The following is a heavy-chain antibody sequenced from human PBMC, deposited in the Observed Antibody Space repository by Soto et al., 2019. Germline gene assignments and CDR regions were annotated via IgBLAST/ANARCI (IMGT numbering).Heavy chain of an antibody. CDR2: IIGSGATS. CDR3: AKDVGEDRSGWYSVFDV. D-gene: IGHD6-19*01. J-gene: IGHJ3*01. CDR1: GFTFSNYA. V-gene: IGHV3-23*01. Sequence: EVQLLESGGGLVKPGGSLRLSCAASGFTFSNYAMTWVRQAPGKGLEWVSGIIGSGATSYYADSVKGRFTLSRDNSKNTVHLQMNSLRAEDTAVYYCAKDVGEDRSGWYSVFDVWGQGTMVTVSS.